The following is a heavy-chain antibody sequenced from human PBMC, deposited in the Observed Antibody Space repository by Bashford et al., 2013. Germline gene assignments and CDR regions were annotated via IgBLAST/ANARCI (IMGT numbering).Heavy chain of an antibody. J-gene: IGHJ4*02. V-gene: IGHV4-4*07. CDR3: ARDPDHDSSGWTFNY. CDR2: VYPSGNT. D-gene: IGHD3-22*01. CDR1: GGSVSSFY. Sequence: SETLSLTCTVSGGSVSSFYWSWIRQSAGKGLEWIGRVYPSGNTNKNPSLESLVTMSMDTSRKHFSLELSSVTAADTAVYYCARDPDHDSSGWTFNYWGQGTLVTVSS.